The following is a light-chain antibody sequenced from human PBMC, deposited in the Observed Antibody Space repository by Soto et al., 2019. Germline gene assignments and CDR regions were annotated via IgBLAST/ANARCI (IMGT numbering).Light chain of an antibody. CDR3: QQYENYWT. Sequence: DIQLTQSPSFLSASVGDIVTITFRASQGISSYLAWYQQKPGKAPKLLIYAASTLQSGVPSRFSGSGSGTEFTLTISRLQPDDCATYYCQQYENYWTFGQGTKVDIK. J-gene: IGKJ1*01. V-gene: IGKV1-9*01. CDR1: QGISSY. CDR2: AAS.